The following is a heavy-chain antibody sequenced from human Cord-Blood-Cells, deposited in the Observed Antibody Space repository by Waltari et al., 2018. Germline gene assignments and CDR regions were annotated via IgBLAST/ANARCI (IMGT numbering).Heavy chain of an antibody. D-gene: IGHD3-3*01. CDR2: IYHSGSN. J-gene: IGHJ4*02. CDR3: ARAIFGVVMDY. Sequence: QVQLPESGPGLVKPSETLSLTCTVSGYSISSGYYCGWIRQPQGKGREWIGSIYHSGSNYYNPSLKSRVTISVDTSKTQFSLKLSSVTDADTAVYYCARAIFGVVMDYWGQGTLVTVSS. V-gene: IGHV4-38-2*02. CDR1: GYSISSGYY.